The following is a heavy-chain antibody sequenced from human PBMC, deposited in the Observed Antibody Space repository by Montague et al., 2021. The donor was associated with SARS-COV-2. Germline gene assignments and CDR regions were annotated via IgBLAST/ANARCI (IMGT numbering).Heavy chain of an antibody. Sequence: SETLSLTCAVSRGSFSNYYWTWIRQSPGKGLEWIGEVNQGGAPNYTPSLKSRVTISLDTFKKQIPLKLNSVTVADTAVFFCARGRPVQGSFRHFDSISSGALDIWGQGSLVIVSS. CDR3: ARGRPVQGSFRHFDSISSGALDI. V-gene: IGHV4-34*01. CDR2: VNQGGAP. D-gene: IGHD3-9*01. CDR1: RGSFSNYY. J-gene: IGHJ3*02.